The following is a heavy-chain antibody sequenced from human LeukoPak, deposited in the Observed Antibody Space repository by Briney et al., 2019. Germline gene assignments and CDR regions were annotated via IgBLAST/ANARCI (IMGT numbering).Heavy chain of an antibody. V-gene: IGHV3-23*01. D-gene: IGHD2-2*01. CDR2: ISGSGGST. CDR1: GFTFSSYA. CDR3: AKDRDQEYYYYYMDV. J-gene: IGHJ6*03. Sequence: GGSLRLSCAASGFTFSSYAMSWVRQAPGKGLEWVSAISGSGGSTYYADSAKGRFTISRDNSKNTLYLQMNSLRADDTAVYYCAKDRDQEYYYYYMDVWGKGTTVTVSS.